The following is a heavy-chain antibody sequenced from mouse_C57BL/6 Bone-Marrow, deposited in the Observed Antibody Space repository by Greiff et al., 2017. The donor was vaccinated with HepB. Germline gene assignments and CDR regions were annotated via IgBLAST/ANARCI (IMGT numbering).Heavy chain of an antibody. CDR3: ARGCKAWFAY. J-gene: IGHJ3*01. Sequence: EVKLVESGGDLVKPGGSLKLSCAASGFTFSSYGMSWVRQTPDKRLGWVATISSGGSYTYYPDSVKGRFTISRDNAKNTLYLQMSSLKSEDTAMYYCARGCKAWFAYWGQGTLVTVSA. CDR2: ISSGGSYT. V-gene: IGHV5-6*02. CDR1: GFTFSSYG.